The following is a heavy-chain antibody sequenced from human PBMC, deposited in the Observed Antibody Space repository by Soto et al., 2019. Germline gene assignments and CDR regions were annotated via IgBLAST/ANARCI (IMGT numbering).Heavy chain of an antibody. CDR3: ANRPRYYNMDV. Sequence: GGSLRLSCAASGLTFSTYTMTWVRQAPGKGLEWVSGISASGGETYYADSVRGRFTISRDNSKNTLYLQLSRLRADDTAVYYCANRPRYYNMDVWGQGTTVTVSS. V-gene: IGHV3-23*01. CDR1: GLTFSTYT. CDR2: ISASGGET. J-gene: IGHJ6*02.